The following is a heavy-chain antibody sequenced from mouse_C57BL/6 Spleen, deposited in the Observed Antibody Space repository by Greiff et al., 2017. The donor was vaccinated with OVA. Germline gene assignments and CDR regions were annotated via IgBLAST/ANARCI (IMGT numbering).Heavy chain of an antibody. Sequence: QVQLQQSGAELVRPGTSVKVSCKASGYAFTNYLIEWVKQRPGQGLEWIGVINPGSGGTNYNEKFKGKATLTADKSSSTAYMQLSSLTSEDSAVYFCARSLIPGFAYWGQGTLVTVSA. V-gene: IGHV1-54*01. J-gene: IGHJ3*01. CDR1: GYAFTNYL. CDR3: ARSLIPGFAY. CDR2: INPGSGGT.